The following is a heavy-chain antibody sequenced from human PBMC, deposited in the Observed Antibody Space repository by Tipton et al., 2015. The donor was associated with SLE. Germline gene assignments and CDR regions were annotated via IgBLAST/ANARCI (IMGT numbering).Heavy chain of an antibody. CDR1: GGSISFDY. Sequence: TLSLTCTVSGGSISFDYWSWIRQSAGKGVEWIGRIYSSGSKDYNPTLKSRLSMSLDTSKNQVSLKLTSVTAVDTAVYYCARGWYSRNWEWWFDPWGQGTLVTVSS. D-gene: IGHD6-13*01. CDR3: ARGWYSRNWEWWFDP. J-gene: IGHJ5*02. V-gene: IGHV4-4*07. CDR2: IYSSGSK.